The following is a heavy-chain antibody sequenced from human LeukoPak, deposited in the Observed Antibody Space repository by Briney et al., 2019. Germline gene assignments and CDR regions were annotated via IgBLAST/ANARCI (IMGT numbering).Heavy chain of an antibody. Sequence: SETLSLTCTVSGGSISSYYWSWIRQPPGKGLQWIGYIYYSGRTNYNPSLKSRVTISVDTSKNQFSLKLSSVTAADTAVYYCARVGERRYYYYYMDVWGKGTTVTVSS. CDR2: IYYSGRT. J-gene: IGHJ6*03. D-gene: IGHD3-10*01. CDR1: GGSISSYY. V-gene: IGHV4-59*01. CDR3: ARVGERRYYYYYMDV.